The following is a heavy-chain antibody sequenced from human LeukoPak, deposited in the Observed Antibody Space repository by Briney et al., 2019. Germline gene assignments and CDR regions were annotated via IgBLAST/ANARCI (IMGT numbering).Heavy chain of an antibody. J-gene: IGHJ4*02. Sequence: TGGSLRLSCAASGFTFSRYAMHWVRQAPGKGLEWVAVISYDGSNKYYADSVKGRFTISRDNSKNTLYLQMNSLRAEDTAVYYCAKDRAPWIVVVILDYWGQGTLVTVSS. CDR1: GFTFSRYA. CDR3: AKDRAPWIVVVILDY. D-gene: IGHD3-22*01. CDR2: ISYDGSNK. V-gene: IGHV3-30*01.